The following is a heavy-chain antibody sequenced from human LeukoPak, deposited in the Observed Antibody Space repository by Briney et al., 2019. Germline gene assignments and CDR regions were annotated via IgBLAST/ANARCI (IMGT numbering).Heavy chain of an antibody. CDR2: INHNGNVN. V-gene: IGHV3-7*03. Sequence: GGSLRLSWAASGFTFSSYWMNWARQAPGKGLEWVASINHNGNVNYYVDSVKGRFTISRDNAKNSLYLQMSNLSAEDTAVYFCARGGGLDVWGQGATVTVSS. D-gene: IGHD3-16*01. CDR3: ARGGGLDV. J-gene: IGHJ6*02. CDR1: GFTFSSYW.